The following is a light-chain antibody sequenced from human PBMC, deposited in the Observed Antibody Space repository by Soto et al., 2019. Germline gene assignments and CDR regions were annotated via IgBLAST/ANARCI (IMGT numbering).Light chain of an antibody. Sequence: QSVLTQPASVSGSPGQSITISCTGTSSDVGGYNYVSWYQQHPGKAPKLMIYEVSNRPSGVSNRFSGSKSGNTASLTISGLQAEDEADYYCSSYTSSSTPYVSGTGTEVTVL. V-gene: IGLV2-14*01. CDR3: SSYTSSSTPYV. CDR2: EVS. J-gene: IGLJ1*01. CDR1: SSDVGGYNY.